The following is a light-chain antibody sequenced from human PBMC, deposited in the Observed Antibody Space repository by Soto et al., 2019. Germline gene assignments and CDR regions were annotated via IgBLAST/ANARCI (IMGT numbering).Light chain of an antibody. J-gene: IGKJ4*01. Sequence: DIQMTQSPSSLSASLGDRVTITCRASENIDTYLNWYQHKPGKAPKLLIYATSTLQSGVPARFSGSGSGTEFTLTIGSLQAEDFATYFCQESYSTPAVSFGGGTKVDIK. CDR1: ENIDTY. V-gene: IGKV1-39*01. CDR3: QESYSTPAVS. CDR2: ATS.